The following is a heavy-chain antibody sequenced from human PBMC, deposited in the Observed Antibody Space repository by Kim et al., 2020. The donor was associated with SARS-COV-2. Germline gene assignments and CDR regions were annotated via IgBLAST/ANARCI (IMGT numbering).Heavy chain of an antibody. V-gene: IGHV3-23*01. Sequence: YADSVKGRFTIFRDYGKNTVHLQMNNLGAEDTAVYFCAKEMFATSKGSFNIWGQGTMVSVSS. D-gene: IGHD2-2*01. CDR3: AKEMFATSKGSFNI. J-gene: IGHJ3*02.